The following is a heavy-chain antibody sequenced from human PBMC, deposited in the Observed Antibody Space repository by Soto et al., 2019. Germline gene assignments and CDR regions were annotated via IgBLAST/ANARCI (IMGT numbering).Heavy chain of an antibody. CDR2: IYSSGST. V-gene: IGHV4-61*01. CDR3: ARFVRSCSGTTCYTRADV. D-gene: IGHD2-2*02. J-gene: IGHJ6*02. CDR1: GISVSRDTHY. Sequence: PSETQSLTCPFSGISVSRDTHYWRWLRQPPGKRLEWIGFIYSSGSTNYNPSLKSRVTMSVDTSKNQFSLKLRSVIVADTAVYHCARFVRSCSGTTCYTRADVWGQGTTVTVYS.